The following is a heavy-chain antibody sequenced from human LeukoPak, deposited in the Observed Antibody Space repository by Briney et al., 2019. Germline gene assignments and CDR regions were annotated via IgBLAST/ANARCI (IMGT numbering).Heavy chain of an antibody. CDR1: GYTFSDYY. J-gene: IGHJ5*02. Sequence: GASVKVSCKASGYTFSDYYMHWARQAPGQGLEWMGRVNPNSGGTNYAQKFQGRVTMTRDTSISTAYMELSRLRSDDTAVYYCALIAAAGTGALNWFDPWGQGTLVTVSS. CDR2: VNPNSGGT. CDR3: ALIAAAGTGALNWFDP. D-gene: IGHD6-13*01. V-gene: IGHV1-2*06.